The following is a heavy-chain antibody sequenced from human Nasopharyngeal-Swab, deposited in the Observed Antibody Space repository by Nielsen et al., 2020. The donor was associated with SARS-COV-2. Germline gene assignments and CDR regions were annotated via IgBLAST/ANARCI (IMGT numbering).Heavy chain of an antibody. J-gene: IGHJ4*02. CDR1: GFTFSDYY. CDR2: ISSSGSTI. CDR3: ANHLPGTYYFDY. Sequence: GESLKISCAASGFTFSDYYMSWIRQAPGKGLEWVSYISSSGSTIYYADSVKDRFTISRDNAKNSLYLQMNSLRAEDTAVYYCANHLPGTYYFDYWGQGTLVTVSS. V-gene: IGHV3-11*01. D-gene: IGHD3-10*01.